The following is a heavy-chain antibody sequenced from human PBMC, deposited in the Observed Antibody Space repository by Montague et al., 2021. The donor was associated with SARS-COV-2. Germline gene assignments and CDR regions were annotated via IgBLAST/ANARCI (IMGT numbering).Heavy chain of an antibody. D-gene: IGHD3-10*01. J-gene: IGHJ4*02. Sequence: SETLSLTCTVSGGPISSSSYYWGWLRPPPGQGLVWIGSIFYSGSTDPNPSLKSRVTISAATSKNQFSLKLSSVTAADTAVYYCASMVRAQVYYFDYWGQGTLVTVSS. CDR3: ASMVRAQVYYFDY. CDR1: GGPISSSSYY. CDR2: IFYSGST. V-gene: IGHV4-39*01.